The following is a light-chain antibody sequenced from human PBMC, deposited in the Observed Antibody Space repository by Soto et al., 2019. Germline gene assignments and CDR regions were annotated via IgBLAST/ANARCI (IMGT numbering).Light chain of an antibody. CDR2: GAS. CDR3: QHYSSYSGA. J-gene: IGKJ1*01. CDR1: QSISTY. V-gene: IGKV1-5*01. Sequence: DIQMTQSPSTLSASVGDRVTITCRASQSISTYLAWYQQKPGNAPTLLIFGASSWDRGVPARFSGSGSGTEFTLTINRLQPDDFAAYYCQHYSSYSGAFGQGTKVEIK.